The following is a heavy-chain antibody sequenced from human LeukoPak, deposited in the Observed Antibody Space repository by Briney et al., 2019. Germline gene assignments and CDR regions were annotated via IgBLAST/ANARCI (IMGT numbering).Heavy chain of an antibody. V-gene: IGHV3-23*01. CDR1: GFTFSSYA. J-gene: IGHJ4*02. CDR3: AKCGNSGCHLIDY. Sequence: GGSLRLSCAASGFTFSSYAMSCVRQAPGKGLEWVSAISGSGGSTYYADSVKGRFTISRDNSKSTLYLQMDSLRAEDTAVYYCAKCGNSGCHLIDYWGQGTLVTVSS. D-gene: IGHD5-12*01. CDR2: ISGSGGST.